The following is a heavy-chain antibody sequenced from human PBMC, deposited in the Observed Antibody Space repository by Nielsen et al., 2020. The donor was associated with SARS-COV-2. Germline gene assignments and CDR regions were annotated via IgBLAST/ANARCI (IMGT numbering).Heavy chain of an antibody. Sequence: GGSLRLSCAASGFTFSSYWMSWVRQAPGKGLEWVANIKEDGSEKYYVDSVKGRFSISRDNAKNSLYLQMNSLRVEDTAVYYCARGSVAATGQIYFYGFDVWGQGTAVTVSS. D-gene: IGHD2-15*01. CDR1: GFTFSSYW. CDR3: ARGSVAATGQIYFYGFDV. J-gene: IGHJ6*02. CDR2: IKEDGSEK. V-gene: IGHV3-7*03.